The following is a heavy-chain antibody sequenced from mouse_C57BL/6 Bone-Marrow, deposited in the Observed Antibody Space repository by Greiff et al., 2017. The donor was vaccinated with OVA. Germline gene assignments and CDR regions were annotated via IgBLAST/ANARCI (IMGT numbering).Heavy chain of an antibody. CDR2: IDPENGDT. V-gene: IGHV14-4*01. J-gene: IGHJ1*03. CDR1: GFNIKDDY. CDR3: TGYYGSSLYWYFDV. D-gene: IGHD1-1*01. Sequence: EVQLQQSGAELVRPGASVKLSCTASGFNIKDDYMHWVKQRPEQGLEWIGWIDPENGDTESASKFQGKATITADTSSNTAYLQLSSLTSEDTAVYYCTGYYGSSLYWYFDVWGTGTTVTVSS.